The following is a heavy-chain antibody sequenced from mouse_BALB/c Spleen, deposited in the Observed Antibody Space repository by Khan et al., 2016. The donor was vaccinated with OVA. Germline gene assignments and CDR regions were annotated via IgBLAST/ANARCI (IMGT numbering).Heavy chain of an antibody. CDR3: TRDRIDY. J-gene: IGHJ2*01. CDR1: GYTFTTYW. Sequence: QVQLQQSGAELAKPGASVKMSCKASGYTFTTYWLHWVKQRPGQGLEWIGYINPTSGYTDYNEKFKDKATLSADKSSSTSYMQLSSLTSEDSALFDCTRDRIDYWGQGTTLTVSS. CDR2: INPTSGYT. V-gene: IGHV1-7*01.